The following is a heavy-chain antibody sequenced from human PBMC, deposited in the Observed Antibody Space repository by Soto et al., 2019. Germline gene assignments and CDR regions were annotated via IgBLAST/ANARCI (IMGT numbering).Heavy chain of an antibody. Sequence: SVKVSCKASGGTFSSYAISWVRQAPGQGLEWMGGIIPIFGTANYAQKFQGRVTITADESTSTAYMELSSLRSEDTAVYYCARGTKYKYCSGGSCYFDYWGQGTLVTVSS. V-gene: IGHV1-69*13. CDR2: IIPIFGTA. CDR1: GGTFSSYA. J-gene: IGHJ4*02. D-gene: IGHD2-15*01. CDR3: ARGTKYKYCSGGSCYFDY.